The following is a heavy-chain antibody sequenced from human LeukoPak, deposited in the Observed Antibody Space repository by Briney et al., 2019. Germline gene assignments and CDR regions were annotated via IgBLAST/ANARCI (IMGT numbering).Heavy chain of an antibody. D-gene: IGHD6-13*01. CDR3: ARGRQQLPRFNRFDP. J-gene: IGHJ5*02. V-gene: IGHV1-8*01. CDR1: GYTFTSYD. CDR2: MNPNSGNT. Sequence: ASVKVSCKASGYTFTSYDINWVRQATGQGLEWMGWMNPNSGNTGYAQKFQGRVTMTRNTSISTAYMELSSLRSEDTAVYYCARGRQQLPRFNRFDPWGQETLVTVSS.